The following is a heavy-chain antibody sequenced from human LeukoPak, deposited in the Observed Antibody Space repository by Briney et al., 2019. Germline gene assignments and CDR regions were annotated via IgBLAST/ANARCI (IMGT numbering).Heavy chain of an antibody. Sequence: ETLSLTCTVSGGSISSSSYYWGWIRQPPGKGLEWVSSISSSSSYIYYADSVKGRFTISRDNAKNSLYLQMNSLRAEDTAVYYCANHLACGSTSCPPFDYWGQGTLVTVSS. D-gene: IGHD2-2*01. J-gene: IGHJ4*02. CDR3: ANHLACGSTSCPPFDY. CDR1: GGSISSSS. V-gene: IGHV3-21*01. CDR2: ISSSSSYI.